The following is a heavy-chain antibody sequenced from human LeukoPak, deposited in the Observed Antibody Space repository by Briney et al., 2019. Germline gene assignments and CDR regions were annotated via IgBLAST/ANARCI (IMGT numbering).Heavy chain of an antibody. CDR1: GGSISSYY. Sequence: TLSLTCTVSGGSISSYYWSWIRQSPGKGLEWIGYIYYSGSTNYNPSLKSRLTISVDTSKNQFSLRLSSVTAADTAVYYCARHSSDFWSGYYTNYYGVDAWGRGTTVTVSS. V-gene: IGHV4-59*08. CDR2: IYYSGST. D-gene: IGHD3-3*01. CDR3: ARHSSDFWSGYYTNYYGVDA. J-gene: IGHJ6*02.